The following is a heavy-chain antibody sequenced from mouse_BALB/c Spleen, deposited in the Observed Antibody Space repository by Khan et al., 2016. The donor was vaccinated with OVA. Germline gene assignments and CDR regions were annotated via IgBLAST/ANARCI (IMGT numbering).Heavy chain of an antibody. V-gene: IGHV5-6*01. J-gene: IGHJ2*01. D-gene: IGHD1-1*01. CDR3: ARQGVYYGISYYFDY. CDR1: GFTFSSYG. CDR2: ISSGGSYT. Sequence: EVELVESGGDLVKPGGSLKLSCAASGFTFSSYGMSWVRQTPDKRLEWVATISSGGSYTYYPDSVKGRFTISRDNAKNTLYLQMSSLKSEDTAMYYCARQGVYYGISYYFDYWGKGTTLTVSS.